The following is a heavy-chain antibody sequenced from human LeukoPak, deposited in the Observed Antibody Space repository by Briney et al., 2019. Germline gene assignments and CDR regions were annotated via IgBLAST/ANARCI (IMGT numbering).Heavy chain of an antibody. J-gene: IGHJ5*02. CDR3: AKESTVTPGNVNWFDP. V-gene: IGHV3-23*01. CDR2: ISGSGSNT. CDR1: GFTFSLYA. D-gene: IGHD4-17*01. Sequence: GGSLRLSCAASGFTFSLYAMSWVRQAPGKGLEWISGISGSGSNTCYAESVKGRFTISRDNSKNTLYLRMKSLRGEDTAIYFCAKESTVTPGNVNWFDPWGQGTLVTVSS.